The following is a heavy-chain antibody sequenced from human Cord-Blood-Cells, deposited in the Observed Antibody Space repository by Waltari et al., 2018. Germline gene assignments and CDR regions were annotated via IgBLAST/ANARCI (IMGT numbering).Heavy chain of an antibody. CDR2: ISWEGGST. V-gene: IGHV3-43*01. CDR3: AKDREPYAFDI. Sequence: EVQLVESGGVVVQPGGSLRLSCAASGFTFDDYTMHWVRQAPGKVMEWVSLISWEGGSTDYADSVKGRFTIARDKSKNSLYLQMNSRRTEDTALYYCAKDREPYAFDIWGQGTMVTVSS. CDR1: GFTFDDYT. J-gene: IGHJ3*02.